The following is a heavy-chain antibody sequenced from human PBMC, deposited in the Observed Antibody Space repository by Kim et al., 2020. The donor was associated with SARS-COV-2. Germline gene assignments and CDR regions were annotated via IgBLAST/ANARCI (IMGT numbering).Heavy chain of an antibody. CDR2: IYYSGST. Sequence: SETLSLTCTVSGGSISSGGYYWSWIRQHPGKGLEWIGYIYYSGSTYYNPSLKSRVTISVDTSKNQFSLKLSSVTAADTAVYYCATAGLRYFDWLSYHGMDVWGQEPTVPVSS. D-gene: IGHD3-9*01. CDR3: ATAGLRYFDWLSYHGMDV. V-gene: IGHV4-31*03. J-gene: IGHJ6*02. CDR1: GGSISSGGYY.